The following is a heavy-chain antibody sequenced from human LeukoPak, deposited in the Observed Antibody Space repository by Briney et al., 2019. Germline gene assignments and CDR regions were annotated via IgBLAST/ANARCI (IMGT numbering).Heavy chain of an antibody. Sequence: PGGSLRLSCAASGFTFDDYTMHWVRQASGKGLEWVSGISWNSGSIGYADSVKGRFTISRDNAKNSVYLQMNSLRAEDTALYYCAKDGRNNFDYWGQGTLVTVSS. J-gene: IGHJ4*02. CDR3: AKDGRNNFDY. CDR2: ISWNSGSI. CDR1: GFTFDDYT. V-gene: IGHV3-9*01.